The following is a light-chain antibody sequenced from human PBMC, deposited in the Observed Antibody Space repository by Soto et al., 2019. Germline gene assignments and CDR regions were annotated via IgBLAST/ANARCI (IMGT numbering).Light chain of an antibody. Sequence: DVHMTQSPSSLSPSVGDRVTLTCGASQSISRDLNWYQQKPGRAPRLLIYGASNFQSGVPSSLTGRPSGTAFTLTISSLLPKDSATYACHQGSSTPVTFGQGTRLEIK. V-gene: IGKV1-39*01. CDR2: GAS. J-gene: IGKJ5*01. CDR1: QSISRD. CDR3: HQGSSTPVT.